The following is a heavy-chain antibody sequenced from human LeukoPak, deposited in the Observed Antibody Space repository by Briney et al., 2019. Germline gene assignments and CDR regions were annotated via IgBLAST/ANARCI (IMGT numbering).Heavy chain of an antibody. CDR1: GLTFDDYA. J-gene: IGHJ4*02. D-gene: IGHD1-1*01. V-gene: IGHV3-9*01. Sequence: GGSLRLSCAASGLTFDDYAMHWVRQAPGKGLEWVSGISWNSGSIGYADSVKGRFTISRDNAKNSLYLQMNSLRAEDTAFYYCAKDISPTGTFYYFDYWGQGTLVTVSS. CDR3: AKDISPTGTFYYFDY. CDR2: ISWNSGSI.